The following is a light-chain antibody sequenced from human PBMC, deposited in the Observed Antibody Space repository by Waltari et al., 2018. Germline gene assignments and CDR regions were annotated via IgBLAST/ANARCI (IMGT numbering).Light chain of an antibody. V-gene: IGLV7-46*01. J-gene: IGLJ2*01. Sequence: QAVVTQEPSLTVSPGGTVPLTCGSSTGAVTRGHSTYWFHQKPGPAPRTLIYDTSNKHSWTPARFSGSLLGGKAALTLAGAQPEDEAEYYCLLSYSGARVFGGGTKLTVL. CDR2: DTS. CDR3: LLSYSGARV. CDR1: TGAVTRGHS.